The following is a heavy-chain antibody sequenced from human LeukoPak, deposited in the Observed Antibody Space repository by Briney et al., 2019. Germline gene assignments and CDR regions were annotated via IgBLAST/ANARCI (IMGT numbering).Heavy chain of an antibody. V-gene: IGHV1-2*02. D-gene: IGHD4-17*01. CDR3: ARSKKGATVIDY. Sequence: ASVKVSCKASGYTFTGYYMHWVRQAPGQGLEWMGWINPNSGGTNYAQKFQGRVTMTRDTSISTAYMELSRLRSDDTAVYYCARSKKGATVIDYWGQGTLVTVSS. CDR1: GYTFTGYY. J-gene: IGHJ4*02. CDR2: INPNSGGT.